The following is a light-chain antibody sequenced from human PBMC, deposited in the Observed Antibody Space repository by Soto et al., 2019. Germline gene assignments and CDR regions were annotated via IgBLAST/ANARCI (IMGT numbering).Light chain of an antibody. J-gene: IGKJ4*01. Sequence: ALQLTQSPSSLSASVGDRVTITCRASQGIRSALTWYQQKPGKAPNLLIYDASSLESGVPPRFSGSGSLTDFTLTISSLQPEDFATYYCQQFNNSPLTFGGGTKVEIK. V-gene: IGKV1D-13*01. CDR1: QGIRSA. CDR2: DAS. CDR3: QQFNNSPLT.